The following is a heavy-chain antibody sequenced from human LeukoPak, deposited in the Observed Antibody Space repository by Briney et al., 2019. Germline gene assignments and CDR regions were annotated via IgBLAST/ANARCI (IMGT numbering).Heavy chain of an antibody. V-gene: IGHV3-7*03. D-gene: IGHD3-3*01. CDR3: TTVQALYYDFWSGYYKRGGDDYFDY. Sequence: GGSLRLSCAASGFAFNKYWMSWVRQAPGKGLEWVANIKQDGSEKYYVDSVKGRFTISRDNAKNSLYLQMNSLKTEDTAVYYCTTVQALYYDFWSGYYKRGGDDYFDYWGQGTLVTVSS. CDR2: IKQDGSEK. CDR1: GFAFNKYW. J-gene: IGHJ4*02.